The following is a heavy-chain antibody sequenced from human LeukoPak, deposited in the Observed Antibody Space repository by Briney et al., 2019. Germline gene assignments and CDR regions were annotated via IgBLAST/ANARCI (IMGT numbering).Heavy chain of an antibody. V-gene: IGHV3-30-3*01. CDR1: GFTFSSYA. D-gene: IGHD1-26*01. J-gene: IGHJ4*02. CDR2: ISYDGSNK. CDR3: ATGYSGSYTAY. Sequence: GGSLRLSCAASGFTFSSYAMHWIRQAPGKGLEWVAVISYDGSNKYYADSVKGRCTISRDNSKNTLYLQMNSLRAEDTAVYYCATGYSGSYTAYWGQGTLVTVSS.